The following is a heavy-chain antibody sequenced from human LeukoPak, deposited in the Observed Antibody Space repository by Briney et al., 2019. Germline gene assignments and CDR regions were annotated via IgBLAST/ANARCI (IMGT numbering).Heavy chain of an antibody. CDR3: ARGGPRRITMVRGVIISQTYYFDY. Sequence: ASVKVSCKASGYTFTSYDINWVRQATGQGLEWMGWMNLNSGNTGYAQKFQGRVTMTRNTSISTAYMELSSLRSEDTAVYYCARGGPRRITMVRGVIISQTYYFDYWGQGTLVTVSS. CDR1: GYTFTSYD. V-gene: IGHV1-8*01. D-gene: IGHD3-10*01. CDR2: MNLNSGNT. J-gene: IGHJ4*02.